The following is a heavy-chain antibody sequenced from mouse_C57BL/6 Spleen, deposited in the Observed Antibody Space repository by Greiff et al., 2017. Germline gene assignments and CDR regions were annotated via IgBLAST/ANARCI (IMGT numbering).Heavy chain of an antibody. CDR3: ARSDYDYEGWFAY. D-gene: IGHD2-4*01. J-gene: IGHJ3*01. Sequence: QVQLQQPVAELVKPGASVKMSCKASGYTFTSYWITWVKQRPGQGLEWIGDIYPGSGSTNYNEKFKSKATLTVDTSSSTAYMQLSSLTSEDSAVYYCARSDYDYEGWFAYWGQGTLVTVSA. CDR2: IYPGSGST. V-gene: IGHV1-55*01. CDR1: GYTFTSYW.